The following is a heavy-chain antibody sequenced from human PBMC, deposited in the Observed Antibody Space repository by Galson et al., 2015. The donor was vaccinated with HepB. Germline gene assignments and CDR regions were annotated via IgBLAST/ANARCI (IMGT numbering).Heavy chain of an antibody. Sequence: PALVKPTQTLTLTCTFSGFSLSTSGMRVSWIRQPPGKALEWLARIDWDDDKFYSTSLKSRLTISKDTSKSQVVLTMTNMDPVDTATYYCARIPGSGSYFDAFDIWGQGTMVTVSS. CDR2: IDWDDDK. D-gene: IGHD3-10*01. CDR3: ARIPGSGSYFDAFDI. J-gene: IGHJ3*02. V-gene: IGHV2-70*04. CDR1: GFSLSTSGMR.